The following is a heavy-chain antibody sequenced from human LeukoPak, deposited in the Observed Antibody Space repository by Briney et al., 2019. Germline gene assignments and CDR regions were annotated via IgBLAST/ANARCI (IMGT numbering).Heavy chain of an antibody. J-gene: IGHJ6*03. D-gene: IGHD3-10*01. V-gene: IGHV4-59*01. CDR2: IYYSGST. CDR3: ARGVWFGELSLLYYYYYMDV. Sequence: SETLSLTCAVYGGSFSGYYWSWIRQPPGKGLEWIGYIYYSGSTNYNPSLKSRVTISVDTSKNQFSLKLSSVTAADTAVYYCARGVWFGELSLLYYYYYMDVWGKGTTVTVSS. CDR1: GGSFSGYY.